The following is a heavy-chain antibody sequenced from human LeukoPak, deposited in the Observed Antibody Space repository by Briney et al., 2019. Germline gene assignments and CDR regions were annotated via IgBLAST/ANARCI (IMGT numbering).Heavy chain of an antibody. CDR1: GGSFSGYY. D-gene: IGHD3-16*01. J-gene: IGHJ4*02. CDR3: AGMRRETEGLDYFDY. Sequence: SETLSLTCAVYGGSFSGYYWSLIRQPPGKGLEWIGYIYYSGSTNYNPSLKSRVTISVDTSKNQFSLKLSSVTAADTAVYYCAGMRRETEGLDYFDYWGQGTLVTVSS. V-gene: IGHV4-59*01. CDR2: IYYSGST.